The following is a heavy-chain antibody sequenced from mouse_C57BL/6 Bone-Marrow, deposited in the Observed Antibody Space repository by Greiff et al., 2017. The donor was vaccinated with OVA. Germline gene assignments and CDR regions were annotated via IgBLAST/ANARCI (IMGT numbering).Heavy chain of an antibody. D-gene: IGHD3-2*02. CDR2: ISSGGSYT. J-gene: IGHJ2*01. Sequence: EVQGVESGGDLVKPGGSLKLSCAASGFTFSSYGMSWVRQTPDKRLEWVATISSGGSYTYYPDSVKGRFTISRDNAKNTLYLQMSSLKSEDTAMYYCARHSSGFYYFDYWGQGTTLTVSS. CDR3: ARHSSGFYYFDY. V-gene: IGHV5-6*01. CDR1: GFTFSSYG.